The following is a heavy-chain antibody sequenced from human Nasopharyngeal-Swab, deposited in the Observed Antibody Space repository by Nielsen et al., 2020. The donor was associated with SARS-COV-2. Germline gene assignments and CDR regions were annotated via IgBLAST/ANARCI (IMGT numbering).Heavy chain of an antibody. D-gene: IGHD5-24*01. J-gene: IGHJ4*02. CDR2: IYYSGIT. Sequence: LRLSCTVSGGSISSGDSYWSWIRQPPEYGLEWIGYIYYSGITYYNPSLRSRVSMSVDTSKNQFSLMLSSVTAADTAVYYCARGGYNSPLNFDYWGQGTLVAVSS. CDR1: GGSISSGDSY. CDR3: ARGGYNSPLNFDY. V-gene: IGHV4-30-4*08.